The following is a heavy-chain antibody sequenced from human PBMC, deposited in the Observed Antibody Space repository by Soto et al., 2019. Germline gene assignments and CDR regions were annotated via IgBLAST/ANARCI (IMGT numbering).Heavy chain of an antibody. CDR3: ARDEIEWGEWQRFNYYYMDV. Sequence: GGSLRLSCAASGFTFSSYGMHWVRQAPGKGLEWVAVIWYDGSNKYYADSVKGRFTISRDNSKNTLYLQMNSLRAEDTAVYYCARDEIEWGEWQRFNYYYMDVWGKGTTVTVSS. D-gene: IGHD3-16*01. V-gene: IGHV3-33*01. J-gene: IGHJ6*03. CDR2: IWYDGSNK. CDR1: GFTFSSYG.